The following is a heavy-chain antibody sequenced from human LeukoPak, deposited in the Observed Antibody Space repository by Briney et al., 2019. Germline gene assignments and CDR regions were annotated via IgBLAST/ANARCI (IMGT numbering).Heavy chain of an antibody. V-gene: IGHV4-34*01. CDR2: INHSGST. Sequence: PSETLSLTCAVYGGSFSGYYWSWIRQPPGKGLEWIGEINHSGSTNYNPSLKSRVAISVDKSKNQFSLELSSVTAADTAVYYCAKDRYNWKDWGQGTLVTVSS. J-gene: IGHJ4*02. CDR1: GGSFSGYY. D-gene: IGHD1-20*01. CDR3: AKDRYNWKD.